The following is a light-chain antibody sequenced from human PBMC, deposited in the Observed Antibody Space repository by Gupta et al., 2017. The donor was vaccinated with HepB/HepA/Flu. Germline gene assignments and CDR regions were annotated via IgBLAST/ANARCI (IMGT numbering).Light chain of an antibody. CDR2: AAS. Sequence: DIQMTQSPSSLSVSVGDRVTITCRASQSISNDLHWYQQKPGKAPRLLIYAASSKHTGVPARFSGSGSGTXFTLTIXSLQPEDFAIYYCQQGNKSPRTFGXGTKVEIK. CDR3: QQGNKSPRT. J-gene: IGKJ1*01. V-gene: IGKV1-39*01. CDR1: QSISND.